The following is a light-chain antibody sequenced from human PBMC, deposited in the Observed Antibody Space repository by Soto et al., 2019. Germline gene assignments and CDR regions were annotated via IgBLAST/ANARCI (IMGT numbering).Light chain of an antibody. V-gene: IGKV1-12*01. J-gene: IGKJ4*01. CDR2: SAT. CDR3: QQANILPPV. Sequence: IEMTQSPSSVSASVGDRVTITCRASQDISSRLAWYQHKPGKAPNLLIYSATTLQSGVPYRFSGSGSGIYFTLTISSLQPEDFATYYCQQANILPPVFGGGTRVEI. CDR1: QDISSR.